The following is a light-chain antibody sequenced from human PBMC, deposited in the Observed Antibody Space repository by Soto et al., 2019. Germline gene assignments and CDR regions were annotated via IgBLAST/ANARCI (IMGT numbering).Light chain of an antibody. J-gene: IGKJ3*01. V-gene: IGKV3-15*01. CDR3: YQYNFWPRGT. Sequence: EIMMTQSPGTLSVSPGEGATLSCTASQSVNLNLAWYQQRPGQPPRLLLYGASTRATGIPVRFRGSGSGTEFSLTITSLQSEDSGVYYCYQYNFWPRGTFGPGTKVEIK. CDR2: GAS. CDR1: QSVNLN.